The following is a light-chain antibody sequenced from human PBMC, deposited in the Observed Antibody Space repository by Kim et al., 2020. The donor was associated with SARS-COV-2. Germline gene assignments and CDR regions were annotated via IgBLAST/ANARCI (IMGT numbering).Light chain of an antibody. V-gene: IGLV2-8*01. CDR3: GVFGGSKV. Sequence: SPGQSVAISCTGTNSDVGTDNYVSWYQQHPGKAPKLLIYEVSKRPSGVPDRFSGSKSGNTASLTVSGLQAEDEADYYCGVFGGSKVFGGGTKLTVL. CDR1: NSDVGTDNY. CDR2: EVS. J-gene: IGLJ3*02.